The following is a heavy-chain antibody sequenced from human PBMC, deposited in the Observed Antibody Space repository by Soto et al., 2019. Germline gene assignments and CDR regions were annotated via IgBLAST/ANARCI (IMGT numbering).Heavy chain of an antibody. D-gene: IGHD6-19*01. CDR3: ASGLITVAGTRNY. Sequence: SETLSLTCTVSGGSISSSSYYWGWIRQPPGKGLDWIGSIYYSGSTSYNPSLKSRVTIPVDTSKNQFSLKLSSVTAADTAVYYCASGLITVAGTRNYWGPGTLGTVSS. J-gene: IGHJ4*02. V-gene: IGHV4-39*01. CDR2: IYYSGST. CDR1: GGSISSSSYY.